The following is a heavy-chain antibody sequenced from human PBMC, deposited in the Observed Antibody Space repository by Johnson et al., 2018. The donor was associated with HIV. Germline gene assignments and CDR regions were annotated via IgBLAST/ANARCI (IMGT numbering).Heavy chain of an antibody. D-gene: IGHD1-14*01. J-gene: IGHJ3*02. V-gene: IGHV3-30-3*01. Sequence: QVQLVESGGGVVQPGRSLRLSCAASGFTFRSYAIHWVRQAPGKGLEWVALTSYDGSNKYFEDSVKGRFTISRDNSKNTLYLQMNSLRAEDTAVYYCAKDRVGIYGEPWDIWGQGTMVTVSS. CDR2: TSYDGSNK. CDR1: GFTFRSYA. CDR3: AKDRVGIYGEPWDI.